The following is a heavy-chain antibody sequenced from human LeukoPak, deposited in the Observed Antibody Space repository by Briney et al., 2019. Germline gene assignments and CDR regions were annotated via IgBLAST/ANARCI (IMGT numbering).Heavy chain of an antibody. J-gene: IGHJ4*02. CDR1: GFTFSSYW. V-gene: IGHV3-7*01. Sequence: GGSLRLSCAASGFTFSSYWMSWVRQAPGKGLEWVANIKQDGSEKYYVDSVKGRFTISRDNAKNSLYLQMNSLRAEDTAVYYCARDPKIVGIAARPDYFDYWGQGTLVTVSS. CDR2: IKQDGSEK. D-gene: IGHD6-6*01. CDR3: ARDPKIVGIAARPDYFDY.